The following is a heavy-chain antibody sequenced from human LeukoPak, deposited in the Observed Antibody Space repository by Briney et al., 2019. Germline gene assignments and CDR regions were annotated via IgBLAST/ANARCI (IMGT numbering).Heavy chain of an antibody. J-gene: IGHJ4*02. CDR2: IYTCGST. CDR1: GGSISSYY. D-gene: IGHD2-15*01. Sequence: SETLSLTCTVSGGSISSYYWSWIRQPAGKGLEWIGRIYTCGSTNYNPSLKSRVTMSVDTSKNQFSLKLSSVTAADTAVYYCAVGYCSGGSCRRGLDYWGQGTLVTVSS. V-gene: IGHV4-4*07. CDR3: AVGYCSGGSCRRGLDY.